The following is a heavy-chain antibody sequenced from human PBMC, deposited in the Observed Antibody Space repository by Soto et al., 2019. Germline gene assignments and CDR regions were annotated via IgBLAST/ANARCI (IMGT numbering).Heavy chain of an antibody. CDR2: IWYDGSNK. CDR3: ARDQTYCSSTSCYRLGLRSRFDY. Sequence: GGSLRLSCAASGFTFSSYGMHWVRQAPGKGLEWVAVIWYDGSNKYYADSVKGRFTISRDNSKNTLYLQMNSLRAEDTAVYYCARDQTYCSSTSCYRLGLRSRFDYWGQGTLVTVSS. V-gene: IGHV3-33*01. D-gene: IGHD2-2*01. CDR1: GFTFSSYG. J-gene: IGHJ4*02.